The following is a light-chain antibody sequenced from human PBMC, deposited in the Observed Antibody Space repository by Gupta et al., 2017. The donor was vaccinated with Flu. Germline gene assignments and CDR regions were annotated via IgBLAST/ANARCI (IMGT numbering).Light chain of an antibody. CDR3: AAWDDSLSGVV. CDR2: RNS. Sequence: QFVLTQSPSASGTHGQRVTISCSGSSSNIGSNYVYWYQQFPGTAPKLLIYRNSQRPSGVPDRFSGSKSGTSASLAISGLRSEDEADYYCAAWDDSLSGVVFGVGTKLTVL. CDR1: SSNIGSNY. V-gene: IGLV1-47*01. J-gene: IGLJ2*01.